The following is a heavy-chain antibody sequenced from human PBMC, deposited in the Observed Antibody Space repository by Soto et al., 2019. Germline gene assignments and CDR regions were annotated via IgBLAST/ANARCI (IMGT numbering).Heavy chain of an antibody. J-gene: IGHJ6*02. CDR2: ISSNGGST. CDR3: VKDDSNPPITPGYYYYGMDV. Sequence: PGGSLRLSCSASGFTFSSYAMHWVRQAPGKGLEYVSAISSNGGSTYYADSVKGRFTISRDNSKNTLYLQMSSLRAEDTAVYYCVKDDSNPPITPGYYYYGMDVWGQGTTVTVSS. D-gene: IGHD5-12*01. CDR1: GFTFSSYA. V-gene: IGHV3-64D*06.